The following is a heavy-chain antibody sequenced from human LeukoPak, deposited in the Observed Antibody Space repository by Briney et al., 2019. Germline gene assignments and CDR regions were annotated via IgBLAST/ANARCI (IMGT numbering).Heavy chain of an antibody. CDR2: IYHSGST. CDR1: GYSISSGYY. CDR3: ATGGYGSGSYYSFDY. J-gene: IGHJ4*02. V-gene: IGHV4-38-2*02. Sequence: SETLSLTCTVSGYSISSGYYWGWIQQPPGKGLEWIGSIYHSGSTYYNPSLKSRVTISVDTSKNQFSLKLSSVTAADTAVYYCATGGYGSGSYYSFDYWGQGTLVTVSS. D-gene: IGHD3-10*01.